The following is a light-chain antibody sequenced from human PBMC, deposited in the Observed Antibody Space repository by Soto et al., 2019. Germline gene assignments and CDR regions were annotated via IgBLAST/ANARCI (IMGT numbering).Light chain of an antibody. CDR3: QVWDIMTDNDV. Sequence: SYELTQPPSVSVAPEKTATITCGGDNIGDKRVHWYRQKPGQAPVLLISYDSDRPSGIPERFSGSNSGNTATLTISRVEAGAEADYYCQVWDIMTDNDVFGGGTKLTVL. J-gene: IGLJ1*01. V-gene: IGLV3-21*04. CDR1: NIGDKR. CDR2: YDS.